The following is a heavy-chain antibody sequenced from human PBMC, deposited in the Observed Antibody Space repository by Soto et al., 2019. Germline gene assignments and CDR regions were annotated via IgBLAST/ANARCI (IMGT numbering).Heavy chain of an antibody. D-gene: IGHD2-15*01. CDR2: IYHSGST. J-gene: IGHJ6*02. CDR3: ARGTLRKGYYCGMDV. V-gene: IGHV4-4*02. Sequence: QVQLQESGPGLVKPSGTLSLTCAVSGGSISSSNWWSWVRQPPGKGLEWIGEIYHSGSTNYNPSLKIRVTLAVDQSKNPLPLKLSTVTAAATAVYYCARGTLRKGYYCGMDVWGQGTTVTVSS. CDR1: GGSISSSNW.